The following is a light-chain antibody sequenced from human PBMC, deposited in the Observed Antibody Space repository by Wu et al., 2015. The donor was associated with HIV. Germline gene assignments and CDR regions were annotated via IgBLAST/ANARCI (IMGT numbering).Light chain of an antibody. J-gene: IGKJ2*01. Sequence: EIVLTQSPGTLSLSPGERATLSCRASQSITSTYLAWYQQKPGQAPRLLIYGVSSRATGIPDRFSGSGSGTDFTLTISRLEPEDFAVYYCQQYNDSPPRYTFGQGTKLEIK. CDR1: QSITSTY. CDR3: QQYNDSPPRYT. CDR2: GVS. V-gene: IGKV3-20*01.